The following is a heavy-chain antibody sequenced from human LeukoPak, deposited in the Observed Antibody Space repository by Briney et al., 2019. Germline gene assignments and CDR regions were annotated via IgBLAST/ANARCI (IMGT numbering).Heavy chain of an antibody. CDR2: ISSRSSYI. J-gene: IGHJ4*02. CDR3: ARSLGYCSSTSCYRFDY. V-gene: IGHV3-21*01. CDR1: GFTFSSYS. Sequence: GGSLRLSCGASGFTFSSYSLNWVRQAPGKGLEWVSSISSRSSYIYYADSVKGRFTISRDNAKNSLYLQMNSLRDEDTAVYYCARSLGYCSSTSCYRFDYWGQGTLVTVSS. D-gene: IGHD2-2*02.